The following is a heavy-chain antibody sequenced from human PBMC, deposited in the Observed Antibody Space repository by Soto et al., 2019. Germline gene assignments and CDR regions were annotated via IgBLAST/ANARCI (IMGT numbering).Heavy chain of an antibody. Sequence: QLQESGPGRVKPSETLSLTCTVSGGPIISSNFYWGWIRQPPGKGLEWIGSVEYGGSTYDNPSLKSRVTLSADTSKNHFSLNLTSVTAADTAIYYCARHVRGAVTMKWFDPGGHGTLVTVSS. D-gene: IGHD4-17*01. J-gene: IGHJ5*02. V-gene: IGHV4-39*01. CDR2: VEYGGST. CDR3: ARHVRGAVTMKWFDP. CDR1: GGPIISSNFY.